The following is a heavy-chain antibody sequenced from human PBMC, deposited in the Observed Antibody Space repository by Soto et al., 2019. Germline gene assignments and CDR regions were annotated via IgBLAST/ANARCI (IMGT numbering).Heavy chain of an antibody. V-gene: IGHV3-66*01. D-gene: IGHD6-13*01. CDR2: IYSAGSA. J-gene: IGHJ4*02. Sequence: GXSRRLSCAASGFTVRSYYMSWVRQAPGKGLEWVSVIYSAGSADFADSVKGRFTISRDNSKNTLYLQMSSLRAEDTAVYYCARVPSSSYHYFDYWGQGTLVTVS. CDR1: GFTVRSYY. CDR3: ARVPSSSYHYFDY.